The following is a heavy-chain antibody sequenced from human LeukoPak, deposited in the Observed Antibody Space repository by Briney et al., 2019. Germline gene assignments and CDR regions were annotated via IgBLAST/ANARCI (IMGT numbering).Heavy chain of an antibody. CDR1: GDSVSSNSAA. CDR3: AREMYSGYDWIGFAYYGMDV. D-gene: IGHD5-12*01. J-gene: IGHJ6*02. Sequence: SQTLSLTCAISGDSVSSNSAAWNWIRQSPSRGLEWLGRTYYRSKWYNDYAVSVKSRITINPDTSKNQFSLQLNSVTPEDTAVYYCAREMYSGYDWIGFAYYGMDVWGQGTTVTVSS. CDR2: TYYRSKWYN. V-gene: IGHV6-1*01.